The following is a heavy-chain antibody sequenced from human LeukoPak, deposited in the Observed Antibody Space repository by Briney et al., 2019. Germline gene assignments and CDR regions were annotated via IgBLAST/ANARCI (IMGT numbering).Heavy chain of an antibody. CDR2: IYYSGST. D-gene: IGHD2-15*01. J-gene: IGHJ2*01. CDR1: GGSISSGDYY. CDR3: AREMNCSGGSCYQTIYWYFDL. Sequence: SETLSLTCTVSGGSISSGDYYWSWIRQPPGKGLEWIGYIYYSGSTYYNPSLKSRVTISVDTSKNQFSLKLSSVTAADTAVYYCAREMNCSGGSCYQTIYWYFDLWGRGTLVTVSS. V-gene: IGHV4-30-4*01.